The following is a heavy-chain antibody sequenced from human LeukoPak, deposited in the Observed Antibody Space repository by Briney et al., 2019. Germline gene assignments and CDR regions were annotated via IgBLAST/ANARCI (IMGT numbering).Heavy chain of an antibody. CDR3: AKDSSPYYYDSSGYYSVAYFQH. CDR2: IRYDGSNK. CDR1: GFTFSSYG. V-gene: IGHV3-30*02. J-gene: IGHJ1*01. D-gene: IGHD3-22*01. Sequence: PGGSLRLSCVASGFTFSSYGMHWVRQAPGKGLEWVAFIRYDGSNKYYADSVKGRFTISRDNSKNTLYLQMNSLRAEDTAVYYCAKDSSPYYYDSSGYYSVAYFQHWGQGTLVTVSS.